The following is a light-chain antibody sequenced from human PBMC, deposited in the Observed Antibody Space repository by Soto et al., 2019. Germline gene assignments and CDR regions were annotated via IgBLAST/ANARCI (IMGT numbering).Light chain of an antibody. CDR2: GAS. CDR3: EQYNSWPPLYT. J-gene: IGKJ2*01. V-gene: IGKV3-15*01. CDR1: QSVSHN. Sequence: EIVMTQSPATLSVSPGEGATLSCRASQSVSHNLAWSQQKPGQAPRLLIYGASTRATGIPTRFSGSGSGTEFTLTISSLQSEDFAVYYCEQYNSWPPLYTFGQGTKLEIK.